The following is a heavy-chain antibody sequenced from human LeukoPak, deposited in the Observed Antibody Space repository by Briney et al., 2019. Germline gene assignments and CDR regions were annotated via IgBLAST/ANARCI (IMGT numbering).Heavy chain of an antibody. CDR2: IKTDGTYT. Sequence: GGSLRLSCVASGFTFGAYWMHWVRRVPGKGLVWVSDIKTDGTYTNYADSVKGRFTISRDNAKNTLYLQMNSLRAEDTAVYYCAGQLFGTWNYWGQGTQVTVSS. CDR1: GFTFGAYW. D-gene: IGHD3-16*01. V-gene: IGHV3-74*01. J-gene: IGHJ4*02. CDR3: AGQLFGTWNY.